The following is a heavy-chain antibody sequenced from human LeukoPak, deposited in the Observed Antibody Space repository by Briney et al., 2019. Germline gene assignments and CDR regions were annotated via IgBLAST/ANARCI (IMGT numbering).Heavy chain of an antibody. CDR2: IYYSGST. D-gene: IGHD6-19*01. V-gene: IGHV4-59*01. CDR1: GGSISSYY. CDR3: AGQQWLTPYYYYGMDV. Sequence: SETLSLTCTVSGGSISSYYWSWIRQPPGKGLEWIGYIYYSGSTNYNPSLKSRVTISVDTSKNQFSLKLSSVTAADTAVYYCAGQQWLTPYYYYGMDVWGQGTTVTVSS. J-gene: IGHJ6*02.